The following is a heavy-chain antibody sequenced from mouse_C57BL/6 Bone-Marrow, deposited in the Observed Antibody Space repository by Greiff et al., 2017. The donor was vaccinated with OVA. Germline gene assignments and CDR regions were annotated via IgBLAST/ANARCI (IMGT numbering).Heavy chain of an antibody. CDR1: GYTFTDYY. CDR3: ARGGRHFDY. Sequence: VQGVESGAELVRPGASVKLSCKASGYTFTDYYINWVKQRPGQGLEWIGRIYPGSGNTYYNEKFKGKATLTAEKSSSTAYMQLSSLTSEDSAVYFCARGGRHFDYWGQGTTLTVSS. V-gene: IGHV1-76*01. J-gene: IGHJ2*01. D-gene: IGHD2-12*01. CDR2: IYPGSGNT.